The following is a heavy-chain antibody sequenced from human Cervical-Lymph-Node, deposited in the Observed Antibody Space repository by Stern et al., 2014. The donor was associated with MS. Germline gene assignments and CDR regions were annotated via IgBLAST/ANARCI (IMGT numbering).Heavy chain of an antibody. CDR1: GFTFSSYG. Sequence: QVQLVESGGGVVQPGTSLRLSCAASGFTFSSYGMHWVRQAPGKGLEWGALAWYDGSTAYYTNSVKGRFTISRDNSKNTLFLQMNSLTAEDTAVYYCARGHIPYAYNYLFDYWGQGTLVTVSS. CDR3: ARGHIPYAYNYLFDY. V-gene: IGHV3-33*01. D-gene: IGHD5-24*01. J-gene: IGHJ4*02. CDR2: AWYDGSTA.